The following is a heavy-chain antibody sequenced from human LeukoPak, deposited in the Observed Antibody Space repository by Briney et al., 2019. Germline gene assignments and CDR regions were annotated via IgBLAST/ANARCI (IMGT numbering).Heavy chain of an antibody. CDR1: GFTFSSYS. CDR3: ARGLVRGRDWFDP. V-gene: IGHV3-21*01. D-gene: IGHD6-19*01. J-gene: IGHJ5*02. CDR2: ISSSSSYI. Sequence: PGGSLTLSCAASGFTFSSYSMNWVRHAPGKGLEWVSSISSSSSYIYYADSVKGRFTISRDNAKNSLYLQMNSLRAEDTAVYYCARGLVRGRDWFDPWGQGTLVTVSS.